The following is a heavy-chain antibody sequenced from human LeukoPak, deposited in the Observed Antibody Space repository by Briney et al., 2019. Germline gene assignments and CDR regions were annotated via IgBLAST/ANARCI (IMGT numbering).Heavy chain of an antibody. V-gene: IGHV3-74*01. CDR2: INSDGSST. CDR1: GFTFSSYW. Sequence: GGSLRPSCAASGFTFSSYWMHWVRQAPGKGLVWVSRINSDGSSTSYADSVKGRFTISRDNAKNTLYLQMNSLRAEDTAVYYCARDGYYDFWSGYYSYYFDYWGQGTLVTVSS. D-gene: IGHD3-3*01. J-gene: IGHJ4*02. CDR3: ARDGYYDFWSGYYSYYFDY.